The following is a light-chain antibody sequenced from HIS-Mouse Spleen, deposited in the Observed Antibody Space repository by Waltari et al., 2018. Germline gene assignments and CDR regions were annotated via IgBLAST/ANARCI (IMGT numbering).Light chain of an antibody. V-gene: IGKV3-20*01. J-gene: IGKJ4*01. Sequence: EIMLTQSPGTLSLSPWERATLSCRASQSVSSSYITWYQQKLGQAPMLLIYGASSSATGIPDRFSGRGSGTDVTLTISRFEPEDFAVYYCQQYGSSPLPFGGGTKVEIK. CDR3: QQYGSSPLP. CDR1: QSVSSSY. CDR2: GAS.